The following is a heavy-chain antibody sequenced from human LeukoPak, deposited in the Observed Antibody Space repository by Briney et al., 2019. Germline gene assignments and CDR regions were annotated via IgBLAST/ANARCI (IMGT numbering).Heavy chain of an antibody. J-gene: IGHJ4*02. CDR1: GDSITSGAYY. Sequence: LQTLSLTCTVSGDSITSGAYYWSWIRQPPGKALEWIGYIYRSGSTYYTPSLRSRVTMSLDRSNNQFSLNLASVTAADTAVYYCARDLATVKERYFDSWGQGNQVTVSS. CDR3: ARDLATVKERYFDS. V-gene: IGHV4-30-2*01. D-gene: IGHD5-24*01. CDR2: IYRSGST.